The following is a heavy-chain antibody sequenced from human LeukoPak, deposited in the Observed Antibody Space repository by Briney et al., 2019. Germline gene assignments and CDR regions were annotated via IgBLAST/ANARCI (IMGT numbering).Heavy chain of an antibody. CDR1: GYTFTNYG. CDR3: ARDRDSTSWNYYYYGMDV. CDR2: ISAYNDNT. V-gene: IGHV1-18*01. D-gene: IGHD6-13*01. Sequence: ASVKVSCKASGYTFTNYGISWVRQAPGQGLEWMGWISAYNDNTNYAQKLQGRVTMTTETSTTTAYMEMRSLRSDDTAVYYCARDRDSTSWNYYYYGMDVWGQGTTVTVSS. J-gene: IGHJ6*02.